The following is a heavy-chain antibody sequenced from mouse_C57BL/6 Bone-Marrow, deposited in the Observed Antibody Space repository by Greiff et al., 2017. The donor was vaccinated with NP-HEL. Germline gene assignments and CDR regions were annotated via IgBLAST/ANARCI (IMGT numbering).Heavy chain of an antibody. CDR1: GFTFSNYW. Sequence: EVKVEESGGGLVQPGGSMKLSCVASGFTFSNYWMNWVRQSPEKGLEWVAQIRLKSDNYATHYAESVKGRFTISRDDSKSSVYLQMNNLRAEDTGIYYCTEEFYYYGSRYFDVWGTGTTVTVSS. D-gene: IGHD1-1*01. J-gene: IGHJ1*03. CDR2: IRLKSDNYAT. CDR3: TEEFYYYGSRYFDV. V-gene: IGHV6-3*01.